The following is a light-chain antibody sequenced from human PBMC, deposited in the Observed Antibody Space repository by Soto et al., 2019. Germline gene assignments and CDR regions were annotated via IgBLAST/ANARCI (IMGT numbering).Light chain of an antibody. V-gene: IGLV1-44*01. J-gene: IGLJ2*01. Sequence: QSVLTQSPSASGSSGQKVSISCSGSSSNIGSNTVNWYQLVPGTAPKLLIYSNDQRPSAVPGRFSGSKSVTSASLTISGLQSEDEADYYCATWDDSLNNVIFGGGTKLTVL. CDR3: ATWDDSLNNVI. CDR2: SND. CDR1: SSNIGSNT.